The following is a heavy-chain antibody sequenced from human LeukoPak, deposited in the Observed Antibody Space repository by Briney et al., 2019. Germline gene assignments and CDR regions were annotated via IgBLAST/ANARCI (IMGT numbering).Heavy chain of an antibody. CDR1: GYTFTGYY. D-gene: IGHD1-1*01. Sequence: SVKVSCKNSGYTFTGYYIHWVRPAPGQGLEGMGWISTNSGSTNYPQKFRGTVTMTRDTSTSTAYMELSRLRSDDTAVYYCARRLGAGTTLGYWGQGTPVTVSS. V-gene: IGHV1-2*02. CDR2: ISTNSGST. J-gene: IGHJ4*02. CDR3: ARRLGAGTTLGY.